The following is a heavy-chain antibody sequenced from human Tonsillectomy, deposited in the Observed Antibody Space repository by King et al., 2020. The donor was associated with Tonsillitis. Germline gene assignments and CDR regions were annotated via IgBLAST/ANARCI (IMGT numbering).Heavy chain of an antibody. CDR3: TTGIYDFWSGGYMDV. CDR1: GFTFSNAW. CDR2: IKSKTDGGTT. V-gene: IGHV3-15*01. Sequence: VQLVESGGGLVKPGGSLRLSCAASGFTFSNAWMSWVRQAPGRGLEWVGRIKSKTDGGTTDCAAPVKGRFTISRDDSKNTLYLQMNSLKTEDTAVYYCTTGIYDFWSGGYMDVWGKGTTVTVSS. D-gene: IGHD3-3*01. J-gene: IGHJ6*03.